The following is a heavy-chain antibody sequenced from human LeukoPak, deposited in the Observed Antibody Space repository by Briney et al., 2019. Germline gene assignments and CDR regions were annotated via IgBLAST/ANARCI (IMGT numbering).Heavy chain of an antibody. Sequence: GGSLRLSCAASGFTFSTFAMHWVRLSPGKGLEWVSAISGSGGSTYYADSVKGRFTISRDNSKNTLYLQMNSLRAEDTAVYYCATLPMSILWFGDPFFDYWGQGTLVTVSS. CDR3: ATLPMSILWFGDPFFDY. V-gene: IGHV3-23*01. CDR1: GFTFSTFA. J-gene: IGHJ4*02. CDR2: ISGSGGST. D-gene: IGHD3-10*01.